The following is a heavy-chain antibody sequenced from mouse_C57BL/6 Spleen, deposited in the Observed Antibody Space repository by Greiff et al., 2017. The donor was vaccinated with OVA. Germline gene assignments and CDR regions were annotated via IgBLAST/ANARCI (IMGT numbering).Heavy chain of an antibody. CDR1: GFTFSDYG. CDR2: ISSGSSTI. D-gene: IGHD2-3*01. Sequence: EVKLVESGGGLVKPGGSLKLSCAASGFTFSDYGMHWVRQAPEKGLEWVAYISSGSSTIYYADTVKGRFTISRDNAKNTLFLQMTSLRSEDTAMYYCARLYDGYYTGYYAMDYWGQGTSVTVSS. V-gene: IGHV5-17*01. CDR3: ARLYDGYYTGYYAMDY. J-gene: IGHJ4*01.